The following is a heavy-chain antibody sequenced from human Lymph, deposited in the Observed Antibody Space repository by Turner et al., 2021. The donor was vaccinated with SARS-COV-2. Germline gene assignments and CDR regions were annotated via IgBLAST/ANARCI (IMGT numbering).Heavy chain of an antibody. CDR1: GFTFSTYA. V-gene: IGHV3-30-3*01. D-gene: IGHD3-16*01. CDR3: ARDLGGYFDL. Sequence: QVQPVESGAGVIQPGRSLRLSCAASGFTFSTYAMEWVRQAPGKGLEWVALISHDGSNKYYADSVKGRFTISRDNSKNTLYLQMNSLRAEGTAVYYCARDLGGYFDLWGRGTLVTVSS. CDR2: ISHDGSNK. J-gene: IGHJ2*01.